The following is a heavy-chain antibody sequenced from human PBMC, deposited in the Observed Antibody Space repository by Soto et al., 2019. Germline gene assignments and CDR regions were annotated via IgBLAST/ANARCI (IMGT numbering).Heavy chain of an antibody. D-gene: IGHD4-17*01. CDR1: GFTFSTYA. Sequence: GGSLRLSCAASGFTFSTYAMSWVRQAPGKGLEWVSALSASGGSTYYADSVKGRFIISRDNSMNALYLQMNSLRIEDTAVYYCAHPRGYGVFDAYDIWGQGTMVTVSS. CDR3: AHPRGYGVFDAYDI. CDR2: LSASGGST. V-gene: IGHV3-23*01. J-gene: IGHJ3*02.